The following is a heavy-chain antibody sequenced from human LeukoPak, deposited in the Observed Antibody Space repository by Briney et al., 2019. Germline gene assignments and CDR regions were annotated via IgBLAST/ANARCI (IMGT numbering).Heavy chain of an antibody. D-gene: IGHD2-2*01. CDR1: GYTFTGYY. CDR2: INPNSGGT. J-gene: IGHJ4*02. Sequence: VSVKVSCKASGYTFTGYYMHWVRQAPGQGLEWMGWINPNSGGTNYAQKFQGRVTMTRDTSISTAYMELSRLRSDDTAVYYCARNGLRIGYCSSTSCSSDYWGQGTLVTVSS. V-gene: IGHV1-2*02. CDR3: ARNGLRIGYCSSTSCSSDY.